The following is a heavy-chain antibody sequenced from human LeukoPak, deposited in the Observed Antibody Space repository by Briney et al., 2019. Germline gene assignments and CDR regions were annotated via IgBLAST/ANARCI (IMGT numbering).Heavy chain of an antibody. Sequence: SETLSLTCTVSGGSISSSTSYWGWIRQPPGKGLEWIGSIYATGSTYYKSSLKSRVTISIDTSNNQFSLKLTSVTAADTAVYYCAKHQYQLSALDYWGQGTPVTVPA. CDR3: AKHQYQLSALDY. CDR2: IYATGST. D-gene: IGHD2-2*01. CDR1: GGSISSSTSY. J-gene: IGHJ4*02. V-gene: IGHV4-39*07.